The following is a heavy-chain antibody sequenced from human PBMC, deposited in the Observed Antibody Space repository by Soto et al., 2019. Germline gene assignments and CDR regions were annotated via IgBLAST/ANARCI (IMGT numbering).Heavy chain of an antibody. Sequence: QVQLVQSGAEVKRPGSSVRVSCKASGGTFSRYGFSWVRQAPGHGLEWMGGIIPIFGTTNYAQKFQGRVTITADGSTSRVYMERSSLRSDDTAVISCAMGGSSDASTFDHWGQGTLVTVSS. V-gene: IGHV1-69*01. CDR3: AMGGSSDASTFDH. CDR1: GGTFSRYG. CDR2: IIPIFGTT. D-gene: IGHD1-1*01. J-gene: IGHJ4*02.